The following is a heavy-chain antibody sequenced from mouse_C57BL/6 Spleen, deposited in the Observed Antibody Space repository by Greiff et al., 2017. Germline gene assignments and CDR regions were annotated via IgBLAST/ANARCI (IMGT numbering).Heavy chain of an antibody. V-gene: IGHV1-9*01. CDR1: GYTFTGYW. CDR3: ARGGREKAYYYAMYY. J-gene: IGHJ4*01. CDR2: ILPGSGST. Sequence: QVQLQQSGAELMKPGASVQLSCKATGYTFTGYWIEWVKQRPGHGLEWIGEILPGSGSTNYNEKFKGKATFTADPSSNTAYMQLSSLTTENSAIYYCARGGREKAYYYAMYYWGQGTSVTVSS.